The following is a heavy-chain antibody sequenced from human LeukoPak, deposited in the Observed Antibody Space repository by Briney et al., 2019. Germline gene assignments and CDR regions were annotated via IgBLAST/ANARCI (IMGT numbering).Heavy chain of an antibody. Sequence: SETLSLTCTVSGGSIRSYYWSWIRQPPGKGLEWIGYIYYSGSPTYNPSLKSRVTISVDMSKNQFSLKLSSVTAADTAVYYYAKGRGYSYDNFDYWGQGTLVTVSS. CDR3: AKGRGYSYDNFDY. J-gene: IGHJ4*02. CDR1: GGSIRSYY. V-gene: IGHV4-59*01. D-gene: IGHD5-18*01. CDR2: IYYSGSP.